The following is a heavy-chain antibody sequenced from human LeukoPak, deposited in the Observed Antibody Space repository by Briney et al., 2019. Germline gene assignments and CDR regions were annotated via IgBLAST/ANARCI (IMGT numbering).Heavy chain of an antibody. D-gene: IGHD3-3*01. Sequence: PGGSLRLSCAASGFSFRTHSMKWVRQAPGKGLEWVSSITSFGSDIYYADSVKGRFTISRDDGKNSLYLQMNSLGAEDSAVYYCARAHDFWSGYGGNYMDVWGEGTTVTVSS. CDR2: ITSFGSDI. CDR3: ARAHDFWSGYGGNYMDV. CDR1: GFSFRTHS. J-gene: IGHJ6*03. V-gene: IGHV3-21*01.